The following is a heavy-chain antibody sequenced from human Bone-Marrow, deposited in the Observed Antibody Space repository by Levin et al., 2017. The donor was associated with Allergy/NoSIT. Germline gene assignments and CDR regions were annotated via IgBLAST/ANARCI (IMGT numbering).Heavy chain of an antibody. CDR1: GFIVRRHY. CDR2: LYSGVSA. CDR3: ARDVYSSGWSTLDF. D-gene: IGHD6-19*01. Sequence: GESLKISCTASGFIVRRHYMYLVRQAPGKGLEWVAVLYSGVSAYYADAVKDRFIISSDKSNNTLYLQMTHLRADDTAMYYCARDVYSSGWSTLDFWGRGTLVTVSS. V-gene: IGHV3-66*01. J-gene: IGHJ4*02.